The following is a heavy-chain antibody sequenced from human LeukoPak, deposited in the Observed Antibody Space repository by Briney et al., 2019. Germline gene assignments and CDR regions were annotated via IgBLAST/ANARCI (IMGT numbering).Heavy chain of an antibody. CDR3: AKRVPYSSSSVYFDS. V-gene: IGHV3-23*01. Sequence: PGGSLRLSCAASGFTFSSYGMSWVRQAPGKGLEWVSAISDSGSDTYYADSVKGRFTISKDNSKNMLFLRMNSLRAEDTAVYYCAKRVPYSSSSVYFDSWGQGTLVTVSS. J-gene: IGHJ4*02. CDR2: ISDSGSDT. CDR1: GFTFSSYG. D-gene: IGHD6-6*01.